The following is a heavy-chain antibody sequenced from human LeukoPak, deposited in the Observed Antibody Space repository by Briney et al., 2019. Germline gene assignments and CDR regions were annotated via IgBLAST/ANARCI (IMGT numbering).Heavy chain of an antibody. CDR2: ISAYNGNT. D-gene: IGHD3-9*01. J-gene: IGHJ6*02. CDR1: GYTFTSYG. Sequence: ASETVSCKASGYTFTSYGISWVRQAPGQGLEWMGWISAYNGNTNYAQKLQGRVTMTTDKSTSTAYIELRSLRSDDTAVYYCARGPYYDILTGYYSSGGYYYYGMDVWGQGTTVTVSS. V-gene: IGHV1-18*01. CDR3: ARGPYYDILTGYYSSGGYYYYGMDV.